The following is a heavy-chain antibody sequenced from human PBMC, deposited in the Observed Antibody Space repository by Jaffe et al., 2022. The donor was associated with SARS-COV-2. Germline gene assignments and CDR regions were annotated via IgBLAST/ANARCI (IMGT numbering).Heavy chain of an antibody. D-gene: IGHD4-17*01. CDR2: IYYSGST. Sequence: QVQLQESGPGLVKPSETLSLTCTVSGGSISSYYWSWIRQPPGKGLEWIGYIYYSGSTNYNPSLKSRVTISVDTSKNQFSLKLSSVTAADTAVYYCARGPVPPYGDYVGYYYYYMDVWGKGTTVTVSS. CDR3: ARGPVPPYGDYVGYYYYYMDV. J-gene: IGHJ6*03. CDR1: GGSISSYY. V-gene: IGHV4-59*01.